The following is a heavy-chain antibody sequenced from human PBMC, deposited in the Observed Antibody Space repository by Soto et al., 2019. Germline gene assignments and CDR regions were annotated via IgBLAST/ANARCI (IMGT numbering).Heavy chain of an antibody. V-gene: IGHV3-30-3*01. D-gene: IGHD3-10*01. CDR1: GFTFISYA. J-gene: IGHJ6*02. CDR2: ISCDGSTE. Sequence: QVQLVESGGGVVQPGRSLRLSCAASGFTFISYAMHWVRQAPGKGLEWVAVISCDGSTEYYADSVKCRFTIDRDNSPNTVYLQMNSLRSEDTAVYYCARSRHGSGSYTHFYYGLDVWGQGTTVTVSS. CDR3: ARSRHGSGSYTHFYYGLDV.